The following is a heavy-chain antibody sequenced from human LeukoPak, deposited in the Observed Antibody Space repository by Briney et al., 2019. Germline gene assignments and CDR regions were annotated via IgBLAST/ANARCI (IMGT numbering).Heavy chain of an antibody. V-gene: IGHV1-24*01. D-gene: IGHD6-19*01. J-gene: IGHJ6*02. CDR1: GYTLTELS. CDR3: SVAGLESGMDV. CDR2: FDPEDGKT. Sequence: ASVKASCKVSGYTLTELSMHWVRQAPGKGLEWMGGFDPEDGKTIYAQKFQGRVTMTEDTSTDTAYMELSSLRSEDTAVHYCSVAGLESGMDVWGQGTTVTVSS.